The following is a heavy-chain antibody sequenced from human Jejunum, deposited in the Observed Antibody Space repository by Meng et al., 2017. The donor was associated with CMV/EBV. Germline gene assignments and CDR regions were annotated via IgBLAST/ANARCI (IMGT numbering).Heavy chain of an antibody. V-gene: IGHV3-23*01. D-gene: IGHD2/OR15-2a*01. CDR3: AKSNIVIAGPDY. Sequence: ASGVNIDNYTMTWVRHAPGKGLEWVSSITGGGAGMYYADSVKGRFTISRDNSQNTLYLQMNSLRGEDTAVYYCAKSNIVIAGPDYRGQGTLVTVSS. CDR2: ITGGGAGM. J-gene: IGHJ4*02. CDR1: GVNIDNYT.